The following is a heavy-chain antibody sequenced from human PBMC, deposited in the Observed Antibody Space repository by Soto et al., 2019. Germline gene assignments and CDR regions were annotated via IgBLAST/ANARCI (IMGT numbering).Heavy chain of an antibody. V-gene: IGHV4-59*01. Sequence: SETLSLTCSVSGDSITSYYRSWIRQPPGKGLEWIAYIYYTGSTNYNPSLKSRVTLSVDTSKNQFSLKLTSVTAADTAVYYCARAPLSYENSGMLAPYYGMDVWGQGTTVTVSS. CDR3: ARAPLSYENSGMLAPYYGMDV. CDR2: IYYTGST. J-gene: IGHJ6*02. CDR1: GDSITSYY. D-gene: IGHD3-22*01.